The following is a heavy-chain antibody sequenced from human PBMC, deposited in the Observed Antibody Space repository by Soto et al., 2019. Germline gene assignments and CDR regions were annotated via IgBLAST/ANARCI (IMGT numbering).Heavy chain of an antibody. CDR1: GFTFSGYS. J-gene: IGHJ6*02. V-gene: IGHV3-21*01. D-gene: IGHD2-21*02. Sequence: PGGSLRVSCAASGFTFSGYSMNWVRQAPGKGLEWVASISTRSDIYYADSVKGRFTISRDNAKNSVSLQMNSLRAEDTAVYYCAREETAWPLAYGLDVWGQGTTVTVSS. CDR2: ISTRSDI. CDR3: AREETAWPLAYGLDV.